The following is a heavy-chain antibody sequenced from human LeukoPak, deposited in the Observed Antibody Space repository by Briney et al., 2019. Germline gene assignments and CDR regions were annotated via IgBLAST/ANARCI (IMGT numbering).Heavy chain of an antibody. CDR3: AKDLHDYSNYELAPG. D-gene: IGHD4-11*01. CDR2: ISGSGGST. J-gene: IGHJ4*02. V-gene: IGHV3-23*01. Sequence: GGSLRLSCAATGFTFSSYAMSWVRQAPGKGLEWVSAISGSGGSTYYADSVKGRFTISRDNSKNTLYLQMNSLRAEDTAVYYCAKDLHDYSNYELAPGWGQGTLVTVSS. CDR1: GFTFSSYA.